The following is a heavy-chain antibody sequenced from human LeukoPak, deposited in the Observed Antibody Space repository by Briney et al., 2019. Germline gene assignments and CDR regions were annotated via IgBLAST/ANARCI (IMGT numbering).Heavy chain of an antibody. D-gene: IGHD4-23*01. CDR2: IIPILGIA. Sequence: SVKVSCKASGGTFSSYAISWVRQAPGQGPEWMGRIIPILGIANYAQKFQGRVTITADKSTSTAYMELSSLRSEDTAVYYCASASPTVVTEDYWGQGTLVTVSS. J-gene: IGHJ4*02. V-gene: IGHV1-69*04. CDR1: GGTFSSYA. CDR3: ASASPTVVTEDY.